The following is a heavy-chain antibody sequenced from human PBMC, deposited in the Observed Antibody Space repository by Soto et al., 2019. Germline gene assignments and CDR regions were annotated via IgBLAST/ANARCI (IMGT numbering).Heavy chain of an antibody. D-gene: IGHD4-17*01. Sequence: ASVKVSCKASGYTFTSYDINWVRQATGQGHEWMGWMNPNSGNTGYAQKFQGRVTMTSNTSISTAYMELSSLRSEDTAVYYCSRALYGDYGTDYYYYYKDVWGKGTTVTVSS. CDR3: SRALYGDYGTDYYYYYKDV. CDR1: GYTFTSYD. V-gene: IGHV1-8*01. CDR2: MNPNSGNT. J-gene: IGHJ6*03.